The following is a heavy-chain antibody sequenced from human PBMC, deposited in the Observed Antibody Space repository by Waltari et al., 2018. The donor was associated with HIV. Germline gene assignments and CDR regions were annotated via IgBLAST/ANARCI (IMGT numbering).Heavy chain of an antibody. D-gene: IGHD3-10*01. Sequence: QVRLMQSGAAVKKSGASLNVSCQASGYTFTTFYIHWVRQAPGQGLEWMGWINPNSGGTNFAQKFQGRVTMTRDKSITTIYMELRSLTFADTALYFCAREASGDAGGMSNGFDIWGQGSMVTVSS. CDR3: AREASGDAGGMSNGFDI. CDR1: GYTFTTFY. J-gene: IGHJ3*02. V-gene: IGHV1-2*02. CDR2: INPNSGGT.